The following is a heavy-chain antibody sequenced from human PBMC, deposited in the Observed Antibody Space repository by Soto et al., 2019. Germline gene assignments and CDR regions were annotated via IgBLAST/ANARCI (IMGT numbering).Heavy chain of an antibody. V-gene: IGHV3-11*01. CDR3: ARDETTVTTYYYYYYMDV. D-gene: IGHD4-17*01. CDR1: GFTFSDYY. J-gene: IGHJ6*03. Sequence: ESGGGLVKPGGSLRLSCAASGFTFSDYYMSWIRQAPGKGLEWVSYISSSGSTIYYADSVKGRFTISRDNAKNSLYLQMNSLRAEDTAVYYCARDETTVTTYYYYYYMDVWGKGTTVTVSS. CDR2: ISSSGSTI.